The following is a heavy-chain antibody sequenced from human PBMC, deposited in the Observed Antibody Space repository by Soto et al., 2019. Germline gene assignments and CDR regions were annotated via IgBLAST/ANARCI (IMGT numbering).Heavy chain of an antibody. CDR1: GFTFSNYG. V-gene: IGHV3-30*18. CDR2: ISYDGDNK. CDR3: AKDIALVRGVIIDMDV. J-gene: IGHJ6*02. Sequence: PGGSLRLSCAASGFTFSNYGMHWVRQATSKGLEWVALISYDGDNKYYADSVKGRFTISRDNSKSTLYLQMNSLSAEDTAVYSCAKDIALVRGVIIDMDVWGQGTTVTVSS. D-gene: IGHD3-10*01.